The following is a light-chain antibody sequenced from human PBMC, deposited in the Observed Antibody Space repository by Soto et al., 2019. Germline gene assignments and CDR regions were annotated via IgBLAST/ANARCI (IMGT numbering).Light chain of an antibody. Sequence: EIGMTQSPATLSVSPGERVALSCRASQCVSSNLAWYKQKPGQAPRLLIYGASTRPTDIPATFSGSGSGTEFTPTIRSLQSEDGPVYYCDQYSNWAYSFGEGTKLEIE. CDR3: DQYSNWAYS. CDR2: GAS. J-gene: IGKJ2*01. V-gene: IGKV3-15*01. CDR1: QCVSSN.